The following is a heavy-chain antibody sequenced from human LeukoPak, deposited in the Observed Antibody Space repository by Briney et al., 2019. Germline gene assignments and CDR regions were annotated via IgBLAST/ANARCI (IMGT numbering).Heavy chain of an antibody. Sequence: PSETLSLTCTVSGGSISSYYWSWIRQPAGKGLEWIGRIYTSGSTNYNPSLKSRVTMSVDTSMNQFSLKLSSVAAADTAVYYCARVVTIFVDAFDIWGQGTMVTVSS. CDR3: ARVVTIFVDAFDI. CDR1: GGSISSYY. V-gene: IGHV4-4*07. J-gene: IGHJ3*02. D-gene: IGHD3-9*01. CDR2: IYTSGST.